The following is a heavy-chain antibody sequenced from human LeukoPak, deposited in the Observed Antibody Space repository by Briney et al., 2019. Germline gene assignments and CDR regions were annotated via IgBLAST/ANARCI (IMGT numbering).Heavy chain of an antibody. V-gene: IGHV3-7*01. CDR3: AGVQWELRGVGSYFEY. D-gene: IGHD1-26*01. CDR1: GFTFSSYW. Sequence: GGSLRLSCVVSGFTFSSYWMSWVRQAPGKGLEWVANIKQDGSEKYYVDSVKGRFTMSRDNAKNSLYLQMNSLRAEDTAVYYCAGVQWELRGVGSYFEYWGQGALVTVSS. J-gene: IGHJ4*02. CDR2: IKQDGSEK.